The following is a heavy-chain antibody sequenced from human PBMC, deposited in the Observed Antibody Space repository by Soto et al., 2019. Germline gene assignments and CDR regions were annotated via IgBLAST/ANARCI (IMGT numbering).Heavy chain of an antibody. CDR3: GRYNSGHSDY. D-gene: IGHD1-26*01. J-gene: IGHJ4*02. Sequence: QVYLVQSGGGVVQPGRSLRLSCAASGFTFRNYGMHWVRQAPGRGLEWVAVIWFDGSEIYDADSVKGRFTTSRDNSNSPLLLQMDYFRAKETAMYYCGRYNSGHSDYWGQGTPVTVSS. V-gene: IGHV3-33*01. CDR1: GFTFRNYG. CDR2: IWFDGSEI.